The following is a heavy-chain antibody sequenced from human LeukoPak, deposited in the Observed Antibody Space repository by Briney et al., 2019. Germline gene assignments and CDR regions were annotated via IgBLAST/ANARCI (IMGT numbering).Heavy chain of an antibody. V-gene: IGHV3-48*01. Sequence: QPGGSLRLSCAASGFSFSSYSMNWVRQAPGKGLEWVSYITSSSNTVHYADAVKGRFAISRDNAKNSLYLQMNSLRAEDTAVYYCAKDVSGSYDYFDYWGQGTLVTVSS. J-gene: IGHJ4*02. D-gene: IGHD1-26*01. CDR1: GFSFSSYS. CDR2: ITSSSNTV. CDR3: AKDVSGSYDYFDY.